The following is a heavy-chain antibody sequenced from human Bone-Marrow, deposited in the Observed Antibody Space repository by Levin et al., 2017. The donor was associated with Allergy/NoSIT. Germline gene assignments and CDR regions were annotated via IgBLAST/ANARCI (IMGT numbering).Heavy chain of an antibody. Sequence: SETLSLTCIVSGGSINSGDYYWSWLRQPPGTGLEWIGYIYYSGSTYSSPSLKSRVSISVDTSKNHFSLNLSSMTAADTAVYYCATCGDDCIDVFGIWGQGTMVTVSS. CDR3: ATCGDDCIDVFGI. J-gene: IGHJ3*02. V-gene: IGHV4-30-4*01. D-gene: IGHD2-21*02. CDR1: GGSINSGDYY. CDR2: IYYSGST.